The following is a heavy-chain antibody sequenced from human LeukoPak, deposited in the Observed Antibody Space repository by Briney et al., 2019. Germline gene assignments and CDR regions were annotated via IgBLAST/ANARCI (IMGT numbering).Heavy chain of an antibody. CDR2: IRSKPYGGTT. D-gene: IGHD3-22*01. CDR1: GFTFDDYA. CDR3: TRDLRGSSGFYYGFADS. V-gene: IGHV3-49*03. Sequence: PGGSLRLSCTTSGFTFDDYAMSWFRQAPGKGLEWVAFIRSKPYGGTTEYAASVKGRLTISRDNSKSIAYLQMNSLKTEDTAVYFCTRDLRGSSGFYYGFADSWGQGTLVTVSS. J-gene: IGHJ5*01.